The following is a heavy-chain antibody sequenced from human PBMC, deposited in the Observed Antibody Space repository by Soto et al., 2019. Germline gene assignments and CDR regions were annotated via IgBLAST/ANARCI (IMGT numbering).Heavy chain of an antibody. D-gene: IGHD3-3*01. J-gene: IGHJ6*03. CDR2: INHSGST. Sequence: SETLSLTCAVYGGSFSGYYWSWIRQPPGKGLEWIGEINHSGSTNYNPSLKSRVTISVDTSKNQFSLKLSSVTAADTAVYYCARGRGITIGGVVIRYYYYYMDGWGKGTTVTVSS. CDR3: ARGRGITIGGVVIRYYYYYMDG. CDR1: GGSFSGYY. V-gene: IGHV4-34*01.